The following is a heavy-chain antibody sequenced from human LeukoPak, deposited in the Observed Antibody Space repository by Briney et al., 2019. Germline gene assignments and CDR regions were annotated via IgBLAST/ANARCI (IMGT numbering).Heavy chain of an antibody. D-gene: IGHD2-21*01. J-gene: IGHJ3*02. Sequence: SETLSLTCTVSGGSISSYYWSWIRQPPGKGLEWIGYIYYSGSTNYNPSLKSRVTISVDTSKNQFSLKLSSVTAADTAVYYCERVFFDCGGDCWPPDAFDIWGQGTMVTVSS. CDR3: ERVFFDCGGDCWPPDAFDI. V-gene: IGHV4-59*01. CDR1: GGSISSYY. CDR2: IYYSGST.